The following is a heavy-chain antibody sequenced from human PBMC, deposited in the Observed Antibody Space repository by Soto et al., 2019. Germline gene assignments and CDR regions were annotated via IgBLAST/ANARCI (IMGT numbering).Heavy chain of an antibody. CDR2: ISYSGST. CDR3: ATMGTPATGLYYFDY. J-gene: IGHJ4*02. V-gene: IGHV4-30-4*01. D-gene: IGHD1-7*01. Sequence: QVQLQESGPGLVKPSQTLSLTCTVSGGSISSGNYYWSWIRQPPGKCLEWIGFISYSGSTYYNASLKSRGTISVDMSKNQSSLNLNSVTAADTAVYYCATMGTPATGLYYFDYWGQGTLVTVSS. CDR1: GGSISSGNYY.